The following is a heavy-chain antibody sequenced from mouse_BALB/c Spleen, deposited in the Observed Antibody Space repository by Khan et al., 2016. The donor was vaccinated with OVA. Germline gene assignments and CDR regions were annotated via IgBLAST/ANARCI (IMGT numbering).Heavy chain of an antibody. V-gene: IGHV14-3*02. CDR1: GFNIKDTY. CDR3: GRFFSHLYGSCWFAY. J-gene: IGHJ3*01. Sequence: VQLQQSGAELAKPGASVKLSCTASGFNIKDTYIHWVKQRPEQGLEWIGRIDPANGDTKCDPKFQGKATIKADTSSNTAYLQLSSLTSEDTAVYYCGRFFSHLYGSCWFAYWGHGTLVTVSA. CDR2: IDPANGDT. D-gene: IGHD1-1*01.